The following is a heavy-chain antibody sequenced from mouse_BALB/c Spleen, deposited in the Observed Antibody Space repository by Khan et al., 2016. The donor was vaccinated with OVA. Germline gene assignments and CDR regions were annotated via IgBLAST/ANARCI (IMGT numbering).Heavy chain of an antibody. D-gene: IGHD2-1*01. CDR1: GFSLTSYG. CDR3: ARGNFDAMDY. J-gene: IGHJ4*01. V-gene: IGHV2-6*02. CDR2: IWSDGAS. Sequence: QVQLKESGPGLVAPSQSLSITCTVSGFSLTSYGVHWVRQPPGKGLEWLIVIWSDGASTFNSALKSRLSISKDNSKSQVFLKMNSLQTDDTAMYYCARGNFDAMDYWGQGTSVTVSS.